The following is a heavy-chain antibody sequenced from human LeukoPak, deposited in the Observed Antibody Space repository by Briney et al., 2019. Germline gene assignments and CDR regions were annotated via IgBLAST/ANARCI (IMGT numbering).Heavy chain of an antibody. CDR3: ARDASPYCSGGSCYPNWFDP. CDR1: GYTFTSYG. Sequence: GASVKVSCKASGYTFTSYGISWVRQAPGQGLEWMGWISAYNGNTNYAQKLQGRVTITTDTSTSTAYMELRSMGSDDTAVYYCARDASPYCSGGSCYPNWFDPWGQGTLVTVSS. D-gene: IGHD2-15*01. J-gene: IGHJ5*02. CDR2: ISAYNGNT. V-gene: IGHV1-18*01.